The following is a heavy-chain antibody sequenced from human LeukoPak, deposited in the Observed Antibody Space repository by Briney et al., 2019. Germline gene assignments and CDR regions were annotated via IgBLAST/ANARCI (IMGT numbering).Heavy chain of an antibody. CDR2: INPNSGGT. CDR3: ARGGARALAAAVVY. CDR1: GYTFTGYY. Sequence: ASLKVSCTASGYTFTGYYMNWVRQAPGQGLEWMGWINPNSGGTNYAQKSQGRVAMTRDTSINTAYMELSRLRSDDTGVYYCARGGARALAAAVVYWGEGTLVTVSS. D-gene: IGHD6-13*01. J-gene: IGHJ4*02. V-gene: IGHV1-2*02.